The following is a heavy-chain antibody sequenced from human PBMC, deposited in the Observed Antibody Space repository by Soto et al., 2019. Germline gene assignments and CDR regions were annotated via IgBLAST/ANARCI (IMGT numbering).Heavy chain of an antibody. CDR2: ISSSSSYI. J-gene: IGHJ4*02. Sequence: GGSLRLSCAASGFTFSSYSMNWVRQAPGKGLEWVSSISSSSSYIYYADSVRGRFTISRDNAKNSLYLQMNSLRAEDTAVYYCAREDSVIIPAVPDFWGQGTLVTVSS. V-gene: IGHV3-21*01. CDR3: AREDSVIIPAVPDF. CDR1: GFTFSSYS. D-gene: IGHD2-2*01.